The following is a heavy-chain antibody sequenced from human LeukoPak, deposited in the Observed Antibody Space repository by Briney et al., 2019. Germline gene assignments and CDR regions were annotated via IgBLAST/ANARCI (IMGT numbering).Heavy chain of an antibody. J-gene: IGHJ5*02. V-gene: IGHV4-39*01. CDR1: GGSISSSSYY. CDR2: IYYSWST. D-gene: IGHD3-10*01. CDR3: ARYMVRGENWFDP. Sequence: SETLSLTCTVSGGSISSSSYYWGWIRQPPGKGLEWIGSIYYSWSTYYNPSLKTRVTISVDTSKNQFSLKLSSVTAADTAVYYCARYMVRGENWFDPWGQGTLVTVSS.